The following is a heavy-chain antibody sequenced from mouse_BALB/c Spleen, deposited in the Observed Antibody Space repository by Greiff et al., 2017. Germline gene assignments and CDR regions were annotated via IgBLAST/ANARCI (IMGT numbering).Heavy chain of an antibody. Sequence: VQLQQPGAELVRPGASVKLSCKASGYTFTSYWINWVKQRPGQGLEWIGNIYPSDSYTNYNQKFKDKATLTVDKSSSTAYMQLSSPTSEDSAVYYCTRSGRYDDAMDYWGQGTSVTVSS. V-gene: IGHV1-69*02. CDR3: TRSGRYDDAMDY. D-gene: IGHD2-14*01. CDR2: IYPSDSYT. J-gene: IGHJ4*01. CDR1: GYTFTSYW.